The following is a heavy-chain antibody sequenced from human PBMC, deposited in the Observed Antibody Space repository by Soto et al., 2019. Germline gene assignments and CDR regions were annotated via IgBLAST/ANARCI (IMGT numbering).Heavy chain of an antibody. CDR3: ARAYSSSPKANYYYYYMDV. Sequence: GGSLRLSCAASGFTFSSYWMSWVRQAPGKGLEWVANIKQDGSEKYYVDSVKGRFTISRDNAKNSLYLQMNSLRAEDTAVYYCARAYSSSPKANYYYYYMDVWGKGTTVTVSS. D-gene: IGHD6-6*01. J-gene: IGHJ6*03. CDR1: GFTFSSYW. V-gene: IGHV3-7*01. CDR2: IKQDGSEK.